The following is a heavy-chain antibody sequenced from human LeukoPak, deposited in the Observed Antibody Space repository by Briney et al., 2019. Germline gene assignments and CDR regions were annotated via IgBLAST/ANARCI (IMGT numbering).Heavy chain of an antibody. CDR3: AKDTSSSWVPYWYFDL. CDR2: ISGSGGST. J-gene: IGHJ2*01. Sequence: GGSLRLSCAASGFTFSSYAMSWVRQAPGKGLEWVSAISGSGGSTYYADSVKGRFTISRDNSKNTLYLQMNSLRAEDTAVYYCAKDTSSSWVPYWYFDLWGRGTLVTVSS. D-gene: IGHD6-13*01. V-gene: IGHV3-23*01. CDR1: GFTFSSYA.